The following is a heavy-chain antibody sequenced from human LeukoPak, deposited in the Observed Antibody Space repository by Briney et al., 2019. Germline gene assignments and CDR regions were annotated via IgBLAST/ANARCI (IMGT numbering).Heavy chain of an antibody. V-gene: IGHV4-59*08. CDR2: ASYTGST. Sequence: SETLSLTCSVSVGSFSTYYWTWIRQPPGKGLGYIGYASYTGSTNYNPSLPSRVALSIDTSKNQCALKLRSVAAADTAVYFCARIDGDLLDSWGQGTLVAVSS. CDR1: VGSFSTYY. CDR3: ARIDGDLLDS. D-gene: IGHD4-17*01. J-gene: IGHJ4*02.